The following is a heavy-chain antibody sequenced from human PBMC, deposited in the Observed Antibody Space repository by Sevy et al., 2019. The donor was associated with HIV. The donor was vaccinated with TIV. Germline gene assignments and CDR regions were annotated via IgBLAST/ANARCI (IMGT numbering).Heavy chain of an antibody. CDR1: GFTFSDYY. CDR3: AREGRGIEMATIYNWFDP. CDR2: ISSSGSTI. J-gene: IGHJ5*02. V-gene: IGHV3-11*04. D-gene: IGHD5-12*01. Sequence: GGSLRLSCAASGFTFSDYYMSWIRQAPGKGLEWVSYISSSGSTIYYAHSVKGRFTISRDNAKNSLYLQMNSLRAEDTAVYYCAREGRGIEMATIYNWFDPWGQGTLVTVSS.